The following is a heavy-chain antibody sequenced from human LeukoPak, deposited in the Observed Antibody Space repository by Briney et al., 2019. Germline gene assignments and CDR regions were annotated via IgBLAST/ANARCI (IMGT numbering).Heavy chain of an antibody. J-gene: IGHJ4*02. Sequence: GGSLRLSCAASGFTFSSYGMHWVRQAPGKGLEWVAVISYDGSNKYYADSVKGRFTISRDNSKNTLYLQMNSLRAEDTAVYYCAKVGPPDYGDCVVGGIDYWGQGTLVTVSS. D-gene: IGHD4-17*01. CDR2: ISYDGSNK. CDR1: GFTFSSYG. V-gene: IGHV3-30*18. CDR3: AKVGPPDYGDCVVGGIDY.